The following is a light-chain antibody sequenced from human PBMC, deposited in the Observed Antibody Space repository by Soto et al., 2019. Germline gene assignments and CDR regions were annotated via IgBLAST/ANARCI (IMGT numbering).Light chain of an antibody. CDR3: QHYNNWPFT. J-gene: IGKJ2*01. V-gene: IGKV3-15*01. CDR1: QSVSSN. CDR2: GAS. Sequence: EIVMTQSPATLSVSPGERATLSCRASQSVSSNLAWYQQKPGQAPSLLIYGASGRATGIPARFSGSGSGTEFTLTISSLQSEDFAVYYCQHYNNWPFTFGQGTKLEIK.